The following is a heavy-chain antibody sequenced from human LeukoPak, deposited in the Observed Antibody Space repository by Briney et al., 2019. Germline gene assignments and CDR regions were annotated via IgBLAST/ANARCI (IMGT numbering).Heavy chain of an antibody. V-gene: IGHV3-48*03. CDR2: MNIAGSPT. Sequence: GGSLRLSCVASDFAFSNYEMNWVRQAPGKGLEWVSYMNIAGSPTYYAASVKCRFTVSRHNAKHSLYLHIDSLRVEDTAVYYCARVSPYGFNALDVWGQGTLVSVSS. D-gene: IGHD3/OR15-3a*01. CDR3: ARVSPYGFNALDV. J-gene: IGHJ3*01. CDR1: DFAFSNYE.